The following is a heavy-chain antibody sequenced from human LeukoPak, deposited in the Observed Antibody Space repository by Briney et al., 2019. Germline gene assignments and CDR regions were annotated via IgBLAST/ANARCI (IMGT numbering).Heavy chain of an antibody. CDR2: ISSSGSTT. Sequence: GGSLRLSCAASGFTFSTYEMNWVRQAPGKGLEWVSHISSSGSTTYYADSVKGRFTISRDNAKNSLYLRMNSLRAEDTAVYYRASPQYYFDYWGQGTLVTVSS. V-gene: IGHV3-48*03. D-gene: IGHD5-24*01. CDR3: ASPQYYFDY. J-gene: IGHJ4*02. CDR1: GFTFSTYE.